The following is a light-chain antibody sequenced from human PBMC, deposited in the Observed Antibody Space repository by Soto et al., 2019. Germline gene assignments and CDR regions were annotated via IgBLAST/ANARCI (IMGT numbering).Light chain of an antibody. CDR1: TGAVTTGHY. CDR2: DTT. CDR3: LLSYGGARV. J-gene: IGLJ3*02. Sequence: QAVVTQEPSLTVSPGGTVTLTCGSSTGAVTTGHYPYWFQQKPGQAPKTLIYDTTNKHSWTPARFSGSLLGGKAALTLSGAQPEDEAEYYCLLSYGGARVFGGGTKLAVL. V-gene: IGLV7-46*01.